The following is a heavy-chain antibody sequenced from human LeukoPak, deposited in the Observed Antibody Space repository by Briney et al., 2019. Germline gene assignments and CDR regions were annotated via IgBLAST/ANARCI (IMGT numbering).Heavy chain of an antibody. D-gene: IGHD1-26*01. V-gene: IGHV1-69*01. Sequence: SVKVSCKASGGTFSSYAISWVRQAPGQGLEWMGGIIPIFGTANYAQKFQGRVTITADESTSTAYMELSSLRSEDTAVYYCARSVRVGATYPVALDIWGQGTMVTVSS. J-gene: IGHJ3*02. CDR3: ARSVRVGATYPVALDI. CDR2: IIPIFGTA. CDR1: GGTFSSYA.